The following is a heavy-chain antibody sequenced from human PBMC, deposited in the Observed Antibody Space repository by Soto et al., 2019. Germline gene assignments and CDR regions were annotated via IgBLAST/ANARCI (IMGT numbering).Heavy chain of an antibody. CDR2: INTDGTNT. Sequence: EVQWVESGGGLVQPGGSLRLSCAVSGFTFSRYWMHWFRQDPGNGLVWVSSINTDGTNTQYADSVRGRFTVSRDNAKNTVYLHMISMISEDTAVYYCAKDLPWGQSDSWGQGTLVVVSS. D-gene: IGHD3-16*01. CDR1: GFTFSRYW. J-gene: IGHJ4*02. V-gene: IGHV3-74*03. CDR3: AKDLPWGQSDS.